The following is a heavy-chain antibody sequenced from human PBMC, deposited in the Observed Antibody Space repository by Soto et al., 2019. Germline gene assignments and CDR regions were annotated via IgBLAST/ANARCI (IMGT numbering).Heavy chain of an antibody. V-gene: IGHV1-69*13. CDR1: GGTFSSYA. CDR3: ARDVGDHYDSSGYPRDDAFDI. Sequence: SVKVSCKASGGTFSSYAISWVRQAPGQGLEWMGGIIPIFGTANYAQKFQGRVTITADESTSTAYMELSSLRSEDTAVYYCARDVGDHYDSSGYPRDDAFDIWGQGTMVTVSS. J-gene: IGHJ3*02. D-gene: IGHD3-22*01. CDR2: IIPIFGTA.